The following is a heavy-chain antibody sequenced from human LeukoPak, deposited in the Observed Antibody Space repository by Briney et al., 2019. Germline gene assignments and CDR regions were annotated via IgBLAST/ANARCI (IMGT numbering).Heavy chain of an antibody. V-gene: IGHV4-61*02. J-gene: IGHJ4*02. CDR1: GGSISSGSYY. Sequence: SETLSLTCTVSGGSISSGSYYWSWIRQPAGKGLEWIGRIYTSGSTNYNPSLKSRVTISVDTSKNQFSLKLSSVTAADTAVYYCARVEGATLVFDYWGQGTLVTVSS. CDR2: IYTSGST. D-gene: IGHD1-26*01. CDR3: ARVEGATLVFDY.